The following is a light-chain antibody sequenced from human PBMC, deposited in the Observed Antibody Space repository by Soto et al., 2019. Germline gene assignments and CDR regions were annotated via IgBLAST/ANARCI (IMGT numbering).Light chain of an antibody. CDR3: SSYTTSSTYV. CDR1: SSDVGGYSY. Sequence: QSALTQPASVSGSPGQSITISCTGTSSDVGGYSYISWYQHNPGRAPKLVIYDVSNRPSGVSDRFSGSKSGNTASLTISRLQAEDEADYYCSSYTTSSTYVVGSGTKVTVL. V-gene: IGLV2-14*03. J-gene: IGLJ1*01. CDR2: DVS.